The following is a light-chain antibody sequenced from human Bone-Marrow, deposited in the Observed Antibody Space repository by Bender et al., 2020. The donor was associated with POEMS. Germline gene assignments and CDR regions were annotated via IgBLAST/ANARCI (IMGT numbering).Light chain of an antibody. CDR3: TSYRSSSTPCV. Sequence: QSALTQPASVSGSPGQSITISCTGISSDVGSYNLVSWYKQHPGKAPKLMIYEGSKRPSGVSNRFSGSKSGNTASLTISGLQAEDEADYYCTSYRSSSTPCVFGTGTKVTVL. CDR2: EGS. CDR1: SSDVGSYNL. J-gene: IGLJ1*01. V-gene: IGLV2-14*02.